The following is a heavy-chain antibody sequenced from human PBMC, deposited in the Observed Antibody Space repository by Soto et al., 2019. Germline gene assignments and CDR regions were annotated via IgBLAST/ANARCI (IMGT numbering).Heavy chain of an antibody. J-gene: IGHJ4*02. V-gene: IGHV3-64*01. CDR2: ISSNGGTT. D-gene: IGHD3-10*01. Sequence: GGSLRLSCAASGFTFSNYAMHWVRQAPGKGLEYVSAISSNGGTTFYANSVKGRFTISRDNSKNTLYLHMGSLRTEDMGVYYCAREDAGSGTDDYWGQGTLVTVSS. CDR3: AREDAGSGTDDY. CDR1: GFTFSNYA.